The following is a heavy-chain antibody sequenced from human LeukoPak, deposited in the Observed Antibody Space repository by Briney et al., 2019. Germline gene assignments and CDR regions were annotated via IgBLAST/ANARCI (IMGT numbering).Heavy chain of an antibody. V-gene: IGHV4-38-2*01. CDR1: GYSLAKNDY. CDR2: IYGRAST. J-gene: IGHJ4*02. Sequence: PSETLSLTCAVSGYSLAKNDYWGWIRQSPGKGLEWIGRIYGRASTSYNPSLMNRVTMSVDTSKNHFSLQLTSVTAADTAVYYCSRYDSRGSASTKFDYWGPGIQVTVSS. D-gene: IGHD3-3*01. CDR3: SRYDSRGSASTKFDY.